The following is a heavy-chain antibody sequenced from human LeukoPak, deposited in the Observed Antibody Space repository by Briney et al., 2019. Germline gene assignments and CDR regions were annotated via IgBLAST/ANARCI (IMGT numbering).Heavy chain of an antibody. V-gene: IGHV3-21*01. Sequence: GGSLRLSCAASGFTFSGYSMNWVRQAPGKGLEWVSSISSSSSYIYYADSVKGRFTISRDNAKNSLYLQMNSLRAEDTAVYYCARDVMRGLDFDYWGQGTLVTVSS. CDR3: ARDVMRGLDFDY. CDR1: GFTFSGYS. J-gene: IGHJ4*02. CDR2: ISSSSSYI.